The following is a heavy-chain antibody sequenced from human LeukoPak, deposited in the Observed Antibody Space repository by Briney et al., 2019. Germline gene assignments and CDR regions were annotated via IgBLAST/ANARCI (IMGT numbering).Heavy chain of an antibody. J-gene: IGHJ4*02. Sequence: SETLSLTCTVSGYSISSGFYWGWIRQPPGKGLEWIGSIYHSGSTYFNPSLKSRVTISVDTSNNQFSLKLSSVTAADTAVYYCARDQDYYGSGSYGPDYWGQGILVTVSS. V-gene: IGHV4-38-2*02. D-gene: IGHD3-10*01. CDR1: GYSISSGFY. CDR2: IYHSGST. CDR3: ARDQDYYGSGSYGPDY.